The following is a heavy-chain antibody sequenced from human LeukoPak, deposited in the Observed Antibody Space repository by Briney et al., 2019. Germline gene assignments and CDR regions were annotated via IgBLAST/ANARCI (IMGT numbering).Heavy chain of an antibody. J-gene: IGHJ4*02. CDR3: TTVTIFGVVINYFDY. D-gene: IGHD3-3*01. V-gene: IGHV3-30*02. Sequence: GGSLRLSCAASGFTYSSYSMHWVRQAPGKGLEWVAFIRYDGSNKYYADSVKGRFTISRDNSKNTLYLQMNSLKTEDTAVYYCTTVTIFGVVINYFDYWGQGTLVTVSS. CDR1: GFTYSSYS. CDR2: IRYDGSNK.